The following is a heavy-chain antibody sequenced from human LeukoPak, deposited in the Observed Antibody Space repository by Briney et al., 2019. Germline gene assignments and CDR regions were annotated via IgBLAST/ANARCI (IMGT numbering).Heavy chain of an antibody. CDR3: ARGFDCSSTSCLWFDP. Sequence: SETLSLTCTVSGGSISSGDYYWSWIRQPPGKGLEWIGYIYYSGSTYHNPSLKSRVTISVDTSKNQFSLKLSSVTAADTAVYYCARGFDCSSTSCLWFDPWGQGTLVTVSS. V-gene: IGHV4-30-4*01. CDR1: GGSISSGDYY. D-gene: IGHD2-2*01. J-gene: IGHJ5*02. CDR2: IYYSGST.